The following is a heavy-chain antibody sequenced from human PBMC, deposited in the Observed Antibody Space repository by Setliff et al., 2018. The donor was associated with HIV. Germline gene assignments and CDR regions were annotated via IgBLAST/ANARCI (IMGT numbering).Heavy chain of an antibody. Sequence: PSETLSLTCAVSGGSISSNWWSWVRQSPGKGLEWIGEIYHSGSTHYNPSLQSRVTISVDKSKSQFSLKLNSVTAADTAVYYCNIYYYYYMDVWGKGTTVTVS. CDR2: IYHSGST. J-gene: IGHJ6*03. CDR3: NIYYYYYMDV. CDR1: GGSISSNW. V-gene: IGHV4-4*02.